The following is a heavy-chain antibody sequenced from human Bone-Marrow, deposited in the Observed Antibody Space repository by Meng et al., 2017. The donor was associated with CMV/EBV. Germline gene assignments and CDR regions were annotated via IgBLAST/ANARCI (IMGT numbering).Heavy chain of an antibody. CDR3: ARELSWFGGFGLDV. V-gene: IGHV4-59*01. CDR1: GGSISSYY. J-gene: IGHJ6*02. D-gene: IGHD3-10*01. CDR2: IYYSGST. Sequence: ESLKISCTVSGGSISSYYWSWIRQPPGKGLEWIGYIYYSGSTNYNPSLKSRVTISVDTSKNQFSLQLSSVTAADTAVYYCARELSWFGGFGLDVWGQGTTVTVSS.